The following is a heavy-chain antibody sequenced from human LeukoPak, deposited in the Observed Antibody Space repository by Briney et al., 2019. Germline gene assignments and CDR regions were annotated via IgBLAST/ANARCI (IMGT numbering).Heavy chain of an antibody. Sequence: PGGSLRLSCAASGFTFDDYAMHWVRQAPGKGLEWVSAISGSGGSTYYADSVKGRFTISRDNSKNTLYLQMNSLRAEDTAVYYCAKGHTEDWFDPWGQGTLVTVSS. V-gene: IGHV3-23*01. CDR2: ISGSGGST. CDR3: AKGHTEDWFDP. CDR1: GFTFDDYA. J-gene: IGHJ5*02. D-gene: IGHD4-17*01.